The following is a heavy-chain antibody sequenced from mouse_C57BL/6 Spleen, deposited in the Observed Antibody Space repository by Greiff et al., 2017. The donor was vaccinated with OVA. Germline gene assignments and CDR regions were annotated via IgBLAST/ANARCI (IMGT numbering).Heavy chain of an antibody. Sequence: VQLQQSGPELVKPGASVKISCKASGYSFTGYYMHWVKQSSEKSLEWIGEINPSTGGTSYNQKFKGKATLTVDKSSSTAYMQLKSLTSEDSAVYYCASGYDYYAMDYWGQGTSVTVSS. J-gene: IGHJ4*01. V-gene: IGHV1-43*01. CDR2: INPSTGGT. CDR3: ASGYDYYAMDY. CDR1: GYSFTGYY.